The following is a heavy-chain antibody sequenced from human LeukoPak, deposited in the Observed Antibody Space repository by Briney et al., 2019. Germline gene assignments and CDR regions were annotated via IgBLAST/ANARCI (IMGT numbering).Heavy chain of an antibody. D-gene: IGHD1-1*01. J-gene: IGHJ5*02. CDR3: ARSSGTGWFDP. V-gene: IGHV3-7*01. CDR2: IKYDGSET. Sequence: GGSLRLSCAASGFTFSSYAMHWVRQAAGKGLEWVANIKYDGSETYYGDFVMGRFTISRDNVKNSLYLQMNSLSAEDTAVYYCARSSGTGWFDPWGQGILVTVSS. CDR1: GFTFSSYA.